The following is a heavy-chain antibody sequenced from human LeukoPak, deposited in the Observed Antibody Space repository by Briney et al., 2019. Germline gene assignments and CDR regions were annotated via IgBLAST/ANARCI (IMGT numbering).Heavy chain of an antibody. J-gene: IGHJ4*02. CDR2: IWSDGSTK. CDR1: GFTFSSYG. Sequence: QPGRSLRLSCAASGFTFSSYGMHWVRQAPGKGLEWVAVIWSDGSTKYYADSVKGRFTISRDNSKNTLYLQTNSLRAEDTAVYYCARRGAAGTYYFDYWGQGTLVTVSS. V-gene: IGHV3-33*01. D-gene: IGHD6-13*01. CDR3: ARRGAAGTYYFDY.